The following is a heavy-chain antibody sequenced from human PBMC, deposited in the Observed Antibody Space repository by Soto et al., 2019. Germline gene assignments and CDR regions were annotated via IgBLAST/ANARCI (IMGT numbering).Heavy chain of an antibody. CDR2: ISYDGSNK. J-gene: IGHJ4*02. D-gene: IGHD2-21*01. Sequence: GGSLRLSCAASGFTFSSYGMHWVRQAPGKGLEWVAVISYDGSNKYYADSVKGRFTISRDNPKNTLYLQMNSLRAEDTAVYYCAKEFGYIVVYSYFDFRGQGTLVTVSS. V-gene: IGHV3-30*18. CDR1: GFTFSSYG. CDR3: AKEFGYIVVYSYFDF.